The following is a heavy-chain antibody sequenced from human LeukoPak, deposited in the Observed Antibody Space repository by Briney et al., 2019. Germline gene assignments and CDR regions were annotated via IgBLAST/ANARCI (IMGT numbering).Heavy chain of an antibody. Sequence: GGSLRLSCAASGFTFNSYAMNWVRQAPGKGLEWVSVISGSGGNTYYAEPVKGRSTISRGNSKNTLYLQMNSLRAEDTALYYCARVVSFTSDYWGQGILVTVSS. V-gene: IGHV3-23*01. J-gene: IGHJ4*02. CDR3: ARVVSFTSDY. CDR1: GFTFNSYA. CDR2: ISGSGGNT.